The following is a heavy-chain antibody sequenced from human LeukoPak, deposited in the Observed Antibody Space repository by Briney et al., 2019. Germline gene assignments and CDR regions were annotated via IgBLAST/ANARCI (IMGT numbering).Heavy chain of an antibody. CDR3: ATSVATLYYYYMDV. J-gene: IGHJ6*03. Sequence: SETLSLTCTVSGGSISSYYWSWIRQPAGKGLEWIGRIYTSGSTNYNPSLKSRVTISVDTSKNQFSLKLSSVTAADTAVYYCATSVATLYYYYMDVWGKGTTVTVSS. CDR2: IYTSGST. CDR1: GGSISSYY. V-gene: IGHV4-4*07.